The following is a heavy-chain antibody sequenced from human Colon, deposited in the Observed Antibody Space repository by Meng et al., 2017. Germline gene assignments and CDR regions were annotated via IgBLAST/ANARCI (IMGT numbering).Heavy chain of an antibody. CDR1: GGSLSNSNW. Sequence: QGQLQGAGPGRVKPSGTLSLTCAVSGGSLSNSNWWSWVRQSTGKGLEWIGEIYHSGNTNYNPSLKSRVTISVDKSKNQFSLKVSSVTAADTAVYYCASRGFSYGYVSFWGQGTLVTVSS. V-gene: IGHV4-4*02. J-gene: IGHJ4*02. D-gene: IGHD5-18*01. CDR3: ASRGFSYGYVSF. CDR2: IYHSGNT.